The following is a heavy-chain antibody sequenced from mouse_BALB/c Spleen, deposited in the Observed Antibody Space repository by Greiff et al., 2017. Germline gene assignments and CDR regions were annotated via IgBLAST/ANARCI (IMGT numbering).Heavy chain of an antibody. D-gene: IGHD1-1*01. CDR1: GYTFTDYY. CDR2: VNPYNGGT. J-gene: IGHJ4*01. CDR3: ARDYGRYAMDY. Sequence: VQLHQSGPELVKPGASVKMSCKASGYTFTDYYMDWVKQSHGESFEWIGRVNPYNGGTSYNQKFKGKATLTVDKSSSTAYMELNSLTSEDSAVYYCARDYGRYAMDYWGQGTSVTVSS. V-gene: IGHV1-19*01.